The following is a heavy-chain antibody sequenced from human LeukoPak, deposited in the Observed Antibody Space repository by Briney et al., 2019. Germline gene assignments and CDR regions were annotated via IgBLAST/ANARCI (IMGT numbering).Heavy chain of an antibody. CDR3: ATPLRGFGELLLLTH. CDR1: GYTFTGYY. Sequence: ASVKVSCKASGYTFTGYYMHWVRQAPGQGLEWMGWVNPNSGGTNYAQKFQGRVTMTRDTSISTAYMELSRLRSDDTAVYYCATPLRGFGELLLLTHWGQGTLVTVSS. J-gene: IGHJ4*02. CDR2: VNPNSGGT. D-gene: IGHD3-10*01. V-gene: IGHV1-2*02.